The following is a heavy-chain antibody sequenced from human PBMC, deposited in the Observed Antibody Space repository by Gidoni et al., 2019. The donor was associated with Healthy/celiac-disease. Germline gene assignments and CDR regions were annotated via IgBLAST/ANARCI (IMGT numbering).Heavy chain of an antibody. D-gene: IGHD3-3*01. J-gene: IGHJ6*03. V-gene: IGHV3-11*01. Sequence: QVQLVESGGSLVKPGGSLRLSCAASGFTFSDYYMSWIRQAPGKGLEWFSSISSSGSTIYYADSEKGRFTISRDNAKNSLYLQMNSLRAEDTAVYYCARDRKLRFLEWLAYYMDVWGKGTTVTVSS. CDR3: ARDRKLRFLEWLAYYMDV. CDR1: GFTFSDYY. CDR2: ISSSGSTI.